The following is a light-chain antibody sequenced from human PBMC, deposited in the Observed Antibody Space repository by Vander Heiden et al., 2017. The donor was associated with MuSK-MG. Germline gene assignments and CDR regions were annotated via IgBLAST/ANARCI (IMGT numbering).Light chain of an antibody. CDR1: QSLLHSNGYNY. Sequence: DIVMTQSLLSLPVTPGEPASISCRASQSLLHSNGYNYLDWYLQKPGQSPQLLIYLGSNRASGVPYRFSGSGSGTDFTLKISRVEAEDVGVYYCMQALQTPITFGQGTRLEIK. J-gene: IGKJ5*01. CDR3: MQALQTPIT. CDR2: LGS. V-gene: IGKV2-28*01.